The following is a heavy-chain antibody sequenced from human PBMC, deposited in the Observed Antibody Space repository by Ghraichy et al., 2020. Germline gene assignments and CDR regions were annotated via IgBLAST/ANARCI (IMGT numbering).Heavy chain of an antibody. J-gene: IGHJ3*02. CDR3: ARDHYPRVVGAFDI. V-gene: IGHV1-69*13. Sequence: SVKVSCKASGGTFSSYAISWVRQAPGQGLEWMGGIIPIFGTANYAQKFQGRVTITADESTSTAYMELSSLRSEDTAVYYCARDHYPRVVGAFDIWGQGTMVTVSS. D-gene: IGHD4-23*01. CDR2: IIPIFGTA. CDR1: GGTFSSYA.